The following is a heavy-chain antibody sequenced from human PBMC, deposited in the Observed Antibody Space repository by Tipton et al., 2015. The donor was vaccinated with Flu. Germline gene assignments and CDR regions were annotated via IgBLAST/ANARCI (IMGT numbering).Heavy chain of an antibody. J-gene: IGHJ1*01. D-gene: IGHD4-17*01. Sequence: QVQLVQSGAEVKKPGASVKVSCKASGYTFTSYYMHWVRQAPGQGLEWMGIINPSGGSTGYAQKLQGRVTMTRDASTSTVYMYLSSLRSEDTAVYYCARGGPVENGDYVEYFPHWGQGTLFTVSS. V-gene: IGHV1-46*04. CDR1: GYTFTSYY. CDR3: ARGGPVENGDYVEYFPH. CDR2: INPSGGST.